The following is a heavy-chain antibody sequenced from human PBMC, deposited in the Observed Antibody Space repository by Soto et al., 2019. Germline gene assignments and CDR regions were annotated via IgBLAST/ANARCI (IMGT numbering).Heavy chain of an antibody. CDR1: GFSLSNARMG. CDR3: ARITGVRPSYYYDSSGYYNDY. J-gene: IGHJ4*02. CDR2: IFSNDEK. D-gene: IGHD3-22*01. Sequence: ESGPTLVNPTETLTLTCTVSGFSLSNARMGVSWIRQPPGKALEWLAHIFSNDEKSYSTSLKSRLTISKDTSKSQVVLTMTNMDPVDTATYYCARITGVRPSYYYDSSGYYNDYWGQGTLVTVSS. V-gene: IGHV2-26*01.